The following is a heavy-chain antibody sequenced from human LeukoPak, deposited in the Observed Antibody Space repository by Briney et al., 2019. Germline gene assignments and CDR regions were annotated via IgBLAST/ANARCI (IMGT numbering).Heavy chain of an antibody. J-gene: IGHJ3*02. V-gene: IGHV4-30-4*01. CDR2: IYYSGST. CDR1: GGSISSGDYY. CDR3: ARERSDIDAFDI. Sequence: PSETLSLTCTVSGGSISSGDYYWSWIRQPPGKGLEWIGYIYYSGSTYYNPSLKSRVTISVDTSKNQFSLKLSSVTAADTAVYYCARERSDIDAFDIWGQGIMVTVSS.